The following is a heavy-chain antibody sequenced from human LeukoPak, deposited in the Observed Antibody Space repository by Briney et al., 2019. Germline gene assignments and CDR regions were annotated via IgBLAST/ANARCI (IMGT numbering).Heavy chain of an antibody. CDR1: GGSISSYY. V-gene: IGHV4-4*07. D-gene: IGHD4-23*01. Sequence: PSETLSLTCTVSGGSISSYYWSWIRQPARKGLEWIGRIYTSGSTNYNPSLKSRVTMSVDTSKNQFSLKLSSVTAADTAVYYCARDFSPTVVTRDAFDIWGQGTMVTVSS. CDR2: IYTSGST. CDR3: ARDFSPTVVTRDAFDI. J-gene: IGHJ3*02.